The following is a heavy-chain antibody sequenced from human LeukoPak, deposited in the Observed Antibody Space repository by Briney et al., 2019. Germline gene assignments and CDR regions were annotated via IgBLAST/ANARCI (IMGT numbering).Heavy chain of an antibody. D-gene: IGHD1-7*01. CDR1: GFIFSSYA. Sequence: PGGSLRLSCAASGFIFSSYAIHWVRQAPGKGLEWVAVISYDGSDTNYADSVKGRFTISRDNSRNTLYLQMNSLRAEDTAVYYCAKYQLELRSRFDPWGQGTLVTVSS. CDR3: AKYQLELRSRFDP. J-gene: IGHJ5*02. CDR2: ISYDGSDT. V-gene: IGHV3-30-3*02.